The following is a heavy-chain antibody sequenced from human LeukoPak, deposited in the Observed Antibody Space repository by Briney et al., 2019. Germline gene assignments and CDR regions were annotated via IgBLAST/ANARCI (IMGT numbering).Heavy chain of an antibody. J-gene: IGHJ5*02. CDR1: GDSVSSNNAA. CDR3: AREFSYYYGSGSYWNWFDP. V-gene: IGHV6-1*01. D-gene: IGHD3-10*01. CDR2: TFYRSKWYT. Sequence: SQTLSLTCAISGDSVSSNNAAWNWIRQSPSRGLEWLGRTFYRSKWYTEFGTSVRSRITINSDTSKNQFSLQLNSVTPEDTAVYYCAREFSYYYGSGSYWNWFDPWGQGTLVTVSS.